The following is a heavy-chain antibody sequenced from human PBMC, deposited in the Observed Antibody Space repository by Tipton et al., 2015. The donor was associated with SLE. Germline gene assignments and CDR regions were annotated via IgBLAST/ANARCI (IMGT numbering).Heavy chain of an antibody. V-gene: IGHV4-61*02. J-gene: IGHJ4*02. CDR2: IYTSGST. Sequence: TLSLTCTVSGGSISSGTYYWNWIRQPAGKGLEWIGRIYTSGSTNYNPSLKSRVTISVDTSKNQFSLKLSSVTAADTAVYYCARGGTPRVSPAASFDYWGQGTLVSASS. D-gene: IGHD2-2*01. CDR3: ARGGTPRVSPAASFDY. CDR1: GGSISSGTYY.